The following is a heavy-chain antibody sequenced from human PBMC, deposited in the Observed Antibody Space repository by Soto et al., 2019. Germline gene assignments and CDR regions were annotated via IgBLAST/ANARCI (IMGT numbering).Heavy chain of an antibody. D-gene: IGHD6-6*01. V-gene: IGHV3-23*01. CDR3: AKSLDQTGAARSLYHNGMDV. Sequence: GGSLRLSCAASGFTFSSYAMSWVRQAPGKGLDWVLTISGSGGSTYYADSVKGRFTISRDNSKNTLYLQMNSMRVEDTAVYYCAKSLDQTGAARSLYHNGMDVWGQGTTVTVSS. CDR2: ISGSGGST. CDR1: GFTFSSYA. J-gene: IGHJ6*02.